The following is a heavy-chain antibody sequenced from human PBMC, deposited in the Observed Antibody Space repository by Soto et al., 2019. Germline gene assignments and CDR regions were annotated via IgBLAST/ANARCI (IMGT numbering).Heavy chain of an antibody. CDR3: ARDPTETTVTTLDY. CDR1: TFTNDY. V-gene: IGHV1-46*01. CDR2: INPSGGST. Sequence: TFTNDYMHWVRQAPGQGLEWMGIINPSGGSTSYAQKFQGRVTMTRDTSTSTVYMELSSLRSEDTAVYYCARDPTETTVTTLDYWGQGTLVTVSS. J-gene: IGHJ4*02. D-gene: IGHD4-4*01.